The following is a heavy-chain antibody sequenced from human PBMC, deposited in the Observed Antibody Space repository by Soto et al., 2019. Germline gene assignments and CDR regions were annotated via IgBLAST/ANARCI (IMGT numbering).Heavy chain of an antibody. CDR2: IYPGDSDT. CDR1: GYSFTNYW. D-gene: IGHD1-26*01. V-gene: IGHV5-51*01. CDR3: ASRTGRIVGATWADF. Sequence: VQLVKSGAEVKKPGESLKISCKGSGYSFTNYWIGWVRQMPGKGLEWMGIIYPGDSDTRYSPSFQGQVSISADKSISTAYLQWSSLKASDTAMYYCASRTGRIVGATWADFWGQGTLVTVSS. J-gene: IGHJ4*02.